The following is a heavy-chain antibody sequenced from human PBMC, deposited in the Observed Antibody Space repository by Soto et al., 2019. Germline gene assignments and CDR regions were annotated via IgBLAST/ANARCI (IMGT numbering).Heavy chain of an antibody. Sequence: EVQLVESGGGLVQPGGSLRLSCAASGFTFRTYWLSWVRQVPGKGLEWVANINLDGSEKNYVDSVKGRFTISRDNARNSLYLQMSSVRAEDTALYCCARDGSSSWYSYDYHGMDVGGQGTTGTVAS. CDR1: GFTFRTYW. V-gene: IGHV3-7*04. CDR3: ARDGSSSWYSYDYHGMDV. J-gene: IGHJ6*02. CDR2: INLDGSEK. D-gene: IGHD6-13*01.